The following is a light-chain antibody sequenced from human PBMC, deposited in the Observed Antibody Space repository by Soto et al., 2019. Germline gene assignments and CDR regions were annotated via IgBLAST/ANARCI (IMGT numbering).Light chain of an antibody. V-gene: IGKV3-20*01. J-gene: IGKJ4*01. CDR3: EQYGYPQLT. Sequence: EIVLTQSPGTLSLSPGETVTLSCRASQSISSNYVAWFQHKPGQAPKLLIYGASSRAPGIPERVSGSGSWTDFSLTINRLEPEDSAVFYCEQYGYPQLTFGGGTKVEIK. CDR2: GAS. CDR1: QSISSNY.